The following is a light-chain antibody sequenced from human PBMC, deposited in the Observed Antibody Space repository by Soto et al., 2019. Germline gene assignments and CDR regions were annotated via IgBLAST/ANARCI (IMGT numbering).Light chain of an antibody. V-gene: IGKV3-20*01. Sequence: IVLTQSPGTLSLSPGERVTLSCRASQSLSRTYIAWYQQKPGPAPRLLIYGASTRATGIPDRFSGSGSGTDFTLTISRLEPEDFAVYYCQQDGSSPWTFGQGTKVEVK. CDR3: QQDGSSPWT. J-gene: IGKJ1*01. CDR1: QSLSRTY. CDR2: GAS.